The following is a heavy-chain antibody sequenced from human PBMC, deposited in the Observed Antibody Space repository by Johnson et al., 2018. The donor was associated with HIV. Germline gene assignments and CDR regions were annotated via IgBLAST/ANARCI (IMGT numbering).Heavy chain of an antibody. D-gene: IGHD4-17*01. V-gene: IGHV3-30-3*01. J-gene: IGHJ3*02. Sequence: QEQLVESGGGVVQPGRSLRLSCAASGFTFSSYAMHWVRQAPGKGLEWVALISYDGSNKYYADSVKGRFTISRDNSKNTLYLQMNSLRAEDTAVYYCARSMTTVTVACDIWGQGTMVTVSS. CDR3: ARSMTTVTVACDI. CDR2: ISYDGSNK. CDR1: GFTFSSYA.